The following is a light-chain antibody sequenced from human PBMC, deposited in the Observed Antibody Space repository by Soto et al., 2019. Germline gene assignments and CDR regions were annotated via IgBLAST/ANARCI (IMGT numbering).Light chain of an antibody. J-gene: IGLJ1*01. CDR2: GHN. CDR3: QSFDRDLSPFV. CDR1: SSNIGAGYD. Sequence: QSALTQAPSISGAPGQMVTISCTGSSSNIGAGYDVHWFQQFPGTAPRLLIHGHNNRPSGVPDRFSGSESGTSASLAIAGLQAVDEDMYYCQSFDRDLSPFVFGNGTKVT. V-gene: IGLV1-40*01.